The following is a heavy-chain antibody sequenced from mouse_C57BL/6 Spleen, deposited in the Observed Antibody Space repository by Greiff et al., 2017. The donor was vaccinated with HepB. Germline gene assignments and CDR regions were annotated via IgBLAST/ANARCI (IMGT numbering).Heavy chain of an antibody. D-gene: IGHD1-1*01. CDR2: ISSGGSYT. Sequence: EVQRVESGGDLVKPGGSLKLSCAASGFTFSSYGMSWVRQTPDKRLEWVATISSGGSYTYYPDSVKGRFTISRDNAKNTLYLQMSSLKSEDTAMYYCARHGDYYGSSYGTWFAYWGQGTLVTVSA. J-gene: IGHJ3*01. V-gene: IGHV5-6*01. CDR3: ARHGDYYGSSYGTWFAY. CDR1: GFTFSSYG.